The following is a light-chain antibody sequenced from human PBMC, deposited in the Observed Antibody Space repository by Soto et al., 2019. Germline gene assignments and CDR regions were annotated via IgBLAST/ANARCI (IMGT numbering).Light chain of an antibody. CDR1: SSDVAGYNY. J-gene: IGLJ3*02. V-gene: IGLV2-14*01. CDR2: EVS. CDR3: SSYTSSSTHWV. Sequence: QSALTQPASVSGSPGQSITISCTGTSSDVAGYNYVSWYQHHPGKAPKLMIYEVSNRPSGVSNRFSGSKSGNTASLTISGLQAEDEADYYCSSYTSSSTHWVFGGGTQLTVL.